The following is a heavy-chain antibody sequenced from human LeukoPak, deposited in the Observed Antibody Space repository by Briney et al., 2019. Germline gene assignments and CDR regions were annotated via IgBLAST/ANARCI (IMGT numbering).Heavy chain of an antibody. CDR1: GYTFTGYY. J-gene: IGHJ4*02. D-gene: IGHD1-7*01. V-gene: IGHV1-2*02. CDR2: INPNSGGT. CDR3: ARERITGTSAPFDY. Sequence: ASVKVSCTASGYTFTGYYMHWVRQAPGQGLEWMGWINPNSGGTNYAQKFQGRVTMTRDTSISTAYMELSRLRSDDTAVYYCARERITGTSAPFDYWGQGTLVTVSS.